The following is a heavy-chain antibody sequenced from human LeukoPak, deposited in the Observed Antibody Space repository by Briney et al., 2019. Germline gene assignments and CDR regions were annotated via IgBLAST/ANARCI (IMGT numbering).Heavy chain of an antibody. CDR1: GFTFSSYA. CDR3: AKVRYDSSGYQSPYFDY. V-gene: IGHV3-23*01. CDR2: ISGSGGST. D-gene: IGHD3-22*01. J-gene: IGHJ4*02. Sequence: GGSLRLSCAASGFTFSSYAMNWVRQAPGKGLEWVSVISGSGGSTYYADSVKGRFTISRDNSRNTLYLQMNSLRAEDTAVYYCAKVRYDSSGYQSPYFDYWGQGTLVTVSS.